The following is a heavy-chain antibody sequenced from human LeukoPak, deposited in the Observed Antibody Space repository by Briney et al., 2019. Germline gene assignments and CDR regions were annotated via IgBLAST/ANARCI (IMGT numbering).Heavy chain of an antibody. Sequence: GGSLRLSCAASGFTFSSYEMNWVRQAPGKGLEGVSYISSSGSTIYYADSVEGRFTISRDNAKNSLYLQMNSLRAEDTAVYYCARDEEGSPRSSSWYAYFDYWGQGTLVTVSS. CDR1: GFTFSSYE. V-gene: IGHV3-48*03. CDR2: ISSSGSTI. J-gene: IGHJ4*02. D-gene: IGHD6-13*01. CDR3: ARDEEGSPRSSSWYAYFDY.